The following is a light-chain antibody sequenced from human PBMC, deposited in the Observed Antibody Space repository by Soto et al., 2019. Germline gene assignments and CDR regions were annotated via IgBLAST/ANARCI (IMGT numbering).Light chain of an antibody. J-gene: IGKJ3*01. Sequence: EIVLTQSPGTLSLSPGERATLSCRASQSVISSYVAWYQQKPGQAPRLLIYGASSRDTGIPDRFSGSGSGTDFALTVSRLEPEDFAVYYCQQYGSSPFTFGPGTKVEIK. CDR3: QQYGSSPFT. V-gene: IGKV3-20*01. CDR1: QSVISSY. CDR2: GAS.